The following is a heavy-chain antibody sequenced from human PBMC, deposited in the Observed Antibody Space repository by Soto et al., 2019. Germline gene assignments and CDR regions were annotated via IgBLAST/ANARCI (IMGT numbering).Heavy chain of an antibody. CDR1: GYTFTGYG. V-gene: IGHV1-18*01. Sequence: QAQLVQSGAEVKEPGASVKVSCKASGYTFTGYGITWVRQAPGQGLEWMGWASPLSATTNYAPKFQGRVTMTTDTSTNMAHMELRSLRSDDTAVYYCARGGTAEADFWGQGTLVTVSS. J-gene: IGHJ4*02. CDR3: ARGGTAEADF. D-gene: IGHD2-21*02. CDR2: ASPLSATT.